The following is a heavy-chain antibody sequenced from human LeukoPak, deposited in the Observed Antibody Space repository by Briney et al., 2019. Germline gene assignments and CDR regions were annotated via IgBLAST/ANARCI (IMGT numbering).Heavy chain of an antibody. CDR1: GFTFSSYS. CDR2: ISSGSTYM. D-gene: IGHD6-6*01. J-gene: IGHJ3*02. CDR3: GRVGGRSKAAKGDAFDI. V-gene: IGHV3-21*01. Sequence: PGGSLRLSCAASGFTFSSYSMNWVRQAPGKGLEWVSSISSGSTYMYYADSVKGRFTISRDNAQNSMYLQMNSLRAEDTAVYYCGRVGGRSKAAKGDAFDIWGKGTMVVVSS.